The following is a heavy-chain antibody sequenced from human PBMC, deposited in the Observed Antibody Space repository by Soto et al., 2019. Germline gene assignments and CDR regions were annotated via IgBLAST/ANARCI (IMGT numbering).Heavy chain of an antibody. CDR1: GYTFSSHE. CDR3: ARSRLGYFGY. CDR2: MNPDSGNT. J-gene: IGHJ4*02. Sequence: GASVKVSCKASGYTFSSHEINWVRQAPGQGLEWMGWMNPDSGNTGYAQKFQGRLTMTSSTSISTAYMELSSLRSEYTAVYYCARSRLGYFGYWGQGSLVTVSS. D-gene: IGHD3-9*01. V-gene: IGHV1-8*01.